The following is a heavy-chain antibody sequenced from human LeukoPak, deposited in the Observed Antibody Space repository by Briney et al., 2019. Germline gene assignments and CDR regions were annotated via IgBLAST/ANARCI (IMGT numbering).Heavy chain of an antibody. V-gene: IGHV1-69*05. CDR3: ARGYCSSTSCYTFDY. Sequence: GASVKVSRKASGGTFSSYAISWVRQAPGQGLEWMGGIIPIFGTANYAQKFQGRVTITTDESTSTAYMELSSLRSEDTAVYYCARGYCSSTSCYTFDYWGQGTLVTVSS. CDR1: GGTFSSYA. D-gene: IGHD2-2*02. J-gene: IGHJ4*02. CDR2: IIPIFGTA.